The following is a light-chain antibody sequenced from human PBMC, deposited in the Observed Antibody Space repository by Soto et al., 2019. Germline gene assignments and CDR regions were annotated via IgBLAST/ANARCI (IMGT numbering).Light chain of an antibody. V-gene: IGKV3-20*01. J-gene: IGKJ1*01. CDR2: GAS. CDR1: QSVSSSY. CDR3: QQYGSSHPTWT. Sequence: EIVLTQSPGTLSLSPGERATLSCMASQSVSSSYLAWYQQKPGQAPRLLIYGASSRATGIPDRFSGSGSGTDFTITISRLEPEDFAVYYCQQYGSSHPTWTGGQGTKVEIK.